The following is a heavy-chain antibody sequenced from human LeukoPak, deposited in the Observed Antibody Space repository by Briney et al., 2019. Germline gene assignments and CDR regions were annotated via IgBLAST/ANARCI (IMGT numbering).Heavy chain of an antibody. CDR3: ARDPQYSYDDSGTFDS. CDR2: IKQDGDET. Sequence: GGSLRLSCAASGFTFSNFWVSWVRQAPGKGPEWVANIKQDGDETYYLDSVKGRSTVSRDNAKNSLYLQMNTLRAEDTAVYYCARDPQYSYDDSGTFDSWGQGTLVTVSS. CDR1: GFTFSNFW. V-gene: IGHV3-7*01. D-gene: IGHD3-22*01. J-gene: IGHJ4*02.